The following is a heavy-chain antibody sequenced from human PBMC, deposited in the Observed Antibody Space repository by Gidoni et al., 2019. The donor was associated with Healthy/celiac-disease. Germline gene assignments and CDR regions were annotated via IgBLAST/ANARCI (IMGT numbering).Heavy chain of an antibody. J-gene: IGHJ4*02. CDR1: GFTFSSYG. D-gene: IGHD1-26*01. CDR2: ISYDGSNK. V-gene: IGHV3-30*18. Sequence: QLVASGGGVVQPGRSLRLSCAASGFTFSSYGMHWVRQAPGKGLEWVAVISYDGSNKYYADSVKGRFTISRDNSKNTLYLQMNSLRAEDTAVYYCAKESPEELLNFDYWGQGTLVTVSS. CDR3: AKESPEELLNFDY.